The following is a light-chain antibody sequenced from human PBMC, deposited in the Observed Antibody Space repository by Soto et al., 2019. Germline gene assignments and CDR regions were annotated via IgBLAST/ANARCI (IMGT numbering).Light chain of an antibody. Sequence: QSVLTQPPSVSAAPGQKVTISCSGSSSNIGNNYVSWYQQLPGTAPKVLIYDSYKRPSAIPDRFSGSKSGTSATLGITGLQTGDEADYYCGTWDSSLRAVVFGGGTKLTVL. V-gene: IGLV1-51*01. J-gene: IGLJ2*01. CDR2: DSY. CDR3: GTWDSSLRAVV. CDR1: SSNIGNNY.